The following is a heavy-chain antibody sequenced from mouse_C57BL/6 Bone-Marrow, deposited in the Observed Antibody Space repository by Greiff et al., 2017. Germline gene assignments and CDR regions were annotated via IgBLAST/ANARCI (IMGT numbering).Heavy chain of an antibody. CDR3: ARPYYYGSSWIY. CDR2: IDPSDSYT. Sequence: QVQLKQPGAELVRPGTSVKLSCKASGYTFTSYWMHWVKQRPGQGLEWIGVIDPSDSYTNYNQKFKGKATLTVDTSSSTAYMQLSSLTSEDSAVYYCARPYYYGSSWIYWGQGTTLTVSS. D-gene: IGHD1-1*01. V-gene: IGHV1-59*01. CDR1: GYTFTSYW. J-gene: IGHJ2*01.